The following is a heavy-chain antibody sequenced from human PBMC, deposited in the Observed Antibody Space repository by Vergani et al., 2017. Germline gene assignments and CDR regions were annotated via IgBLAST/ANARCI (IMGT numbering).Heavy chain of an antibody. CDR3: AKEGEHDAFDI. V-gene: IGHV3-13*01. CDR1: GFTFSSYD. J-gene: IGHJ3*02. D-gene: IGHD1-26*01. Sequence: EVQLVESGGGLVQPGGSLRLSCAASGFTFSSYDMHWVRQATGKGLEWVSAIGTAGDTYYPGSVKGRFTISRENAKNSLYLQMNSLRAGDTAVYYCAKEGEHDAFDIWGQGTMVTVSS. CDR2: IGTAGDT.